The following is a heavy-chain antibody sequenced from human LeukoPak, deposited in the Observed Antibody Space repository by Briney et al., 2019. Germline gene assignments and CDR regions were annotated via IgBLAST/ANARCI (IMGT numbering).Heavy chain of an antibody. Sequence: GGSLRLSCTASAFTFSSSAFHWVRQAPGKGLERVAVISFDGNNKHYADSVKGRFTVSRDNSKNTLYLQMDGLRAEDTAVFYCAKDDYGPHNYYYYTDVWGKGTTVTVSS. D-gene: IGHD4-17*01. V-gene: IGHV3-30-3*01. CDR3: AKDDYGPHNYYYYTDV. CDR1: AFTFSSSA. J-gene: IGHJ6*03. CDR2: ISFDGNNK.